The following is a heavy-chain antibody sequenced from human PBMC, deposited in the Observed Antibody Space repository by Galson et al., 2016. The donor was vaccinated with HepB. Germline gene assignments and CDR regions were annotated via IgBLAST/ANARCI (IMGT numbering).Heavy chain of an antibody. CDR3: VRASPTYYYDL. J-gene: IGHJ4*02. V-gene: IGHV3-48*02. D-gene: IGHD3-22*01. CDR1: GFTFSNYN. Sequence: SLRLSCAASGFTFSNYNMDWVRQAPGRGLGWLSYISSGSTTILYADSVKGRFTISRDDAKNSLYLQMNSLRDEDTAVYYCVRASPTYYYDLWGQGTLVAVSS. CDR2: ISSGSTTI.